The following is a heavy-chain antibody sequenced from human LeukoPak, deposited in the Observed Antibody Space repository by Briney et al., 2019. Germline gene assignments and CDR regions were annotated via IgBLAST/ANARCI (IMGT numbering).Heavy chain of an antibody. J-gene: IGHJ4*02. V-gene: IGHV5-51*01. CDR1: GYSFTSYW. Sequence: GESLQISCQGSGYSFTSYWIGWVRPVPGKGLEWMGIIYPGDSDTRYSPSFQGQVTISADKSISTAYLQWSSLKASDTAMYYCARTRPYGSGSYYKKYFDYWGQGTLVTVSS. CDR2: IYPGDSDT. D-gene: IGHD3-10*01. CDR3: ARTRPYGSGSYYKKYFDY.